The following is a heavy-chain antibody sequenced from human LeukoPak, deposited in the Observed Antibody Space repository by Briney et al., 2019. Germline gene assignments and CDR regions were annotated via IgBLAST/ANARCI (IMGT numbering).Heavy chain of an antibody. V-gene: IGHV3-23*01. Sequence: PGGSLRLSCAASGFTFSSYGMSWVRQAPGKGLEWVSAISGSGGSTYYADSVKGRFTISRDNAKNSLYLQMNSLRAEDTAVYYCAREGFCSGGSCYSGNAFDIWGQGTMVTVSS. CDR2: ISGSGGST. J-gene: IGHJ3*02. D-gene: IGHD2-15*01. CDR1: GFTFSSYG. CDR3: AREGFCSGGSCYSGNAFDI.